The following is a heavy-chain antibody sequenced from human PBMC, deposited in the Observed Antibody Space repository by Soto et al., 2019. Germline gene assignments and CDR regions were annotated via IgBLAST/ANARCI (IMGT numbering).Heavy chain of an antibody. CDR3: ARDRASYDY. CDR1: GFTFSSYS. D-gene: IGHD3-10*01. V-gene: IGHV3-48*01. J-gene: IGHJ4*02. CDR2: ISSSSTI. Sequence: PGGSLRLSCAASGFTFSSYSMNWVRQAPGKGLEWVSYISSSSTIYYADSVKGRFTISRDNAKNSLYLQMNSLRAEDTAVYYCARDRASYDYWGQGTLVIVSS.